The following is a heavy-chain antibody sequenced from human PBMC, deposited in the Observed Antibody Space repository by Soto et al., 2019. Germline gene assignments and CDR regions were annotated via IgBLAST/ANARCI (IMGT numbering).Heavy chain of an antibody. D-gene: IGHD3-3*01. CDR1: GFTFSSYA. V-gene: IGHV3-23*01. CDR2: ISGSGGST. CDR3: ANDKGPITIFGVVTNDY. J-gene: IGHJ4*02. Sequence: GGSLRLSCAASGFTFSSYAMSWVRQAPGKGLEWVSAISGSGGSTYYADSVKGRFTISRDNSKNTLYLQMNSLRAEDTAVYYCANDKGPITIFGVVTNDYWGQGTLVTVSS.